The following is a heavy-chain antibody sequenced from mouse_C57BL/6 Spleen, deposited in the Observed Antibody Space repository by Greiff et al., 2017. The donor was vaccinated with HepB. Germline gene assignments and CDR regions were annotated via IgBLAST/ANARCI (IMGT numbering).Heavy chain of an antibody. CDR1: GYTFTSYW. V-gene: IGHV1-52*01. J-gene: IGHJ2*01. CDR2: IDPSDSET. Sequence: QVQLQQPGAELVRPGSSVKLSCKASGYTFTSYWMHWVKQRPIQGLEWIGNIDPSDSETHYNQKFKDKATLSVDKSSSTAYMQLSSLTSEDSAVYYCARGTAQEAFDYWGQGTTLTVSS. D-gene: IGHD3-2*02. CDR3: ARGTAQEAFDY.